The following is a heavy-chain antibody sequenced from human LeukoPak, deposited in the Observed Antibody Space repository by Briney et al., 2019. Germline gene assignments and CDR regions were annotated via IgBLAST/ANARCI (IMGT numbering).Heavy chain of an antibody. CDR3: AKIYGDYVSGAFDI. CDR1: GFTVSSYE. CDR2: ISSSGSII. Sequence: GGSLRLSCAASGFTVSSYEMNWVRQAPAKGLEWVSHISSSGSIIDYADSVKGRFTISRDNAKNSLYLQMNSLRAEDTAVYYCAKIYGDYVSGAFDIWGQGTMVTVSS. V-gene: IGHV3-48*03. J-gene: IGHJ3*02. D-gene: IGHD4-17*01.